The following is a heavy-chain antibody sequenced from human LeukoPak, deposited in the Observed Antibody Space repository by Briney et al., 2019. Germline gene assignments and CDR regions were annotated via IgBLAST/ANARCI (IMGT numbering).Heavy chain of an antibody. CDR2: IYYGGST. J-gene: IGHJ3*02. D-gene: IGHD3-22*01. CDR1: GGSISSNTYY. CDR3: ARAYYYASNAFDI. Sequence: SETLSLTCTVSGGSISSNTYYWDWIRQPPGKGLEXIGRIYYGGSTYYNPSLKSRVIISVDTSKNKFSLKLSSVTAADTAVYYCARAYYYASNAFDIWGQGTMVTVSS. V-gene: IGHV4-39*01.